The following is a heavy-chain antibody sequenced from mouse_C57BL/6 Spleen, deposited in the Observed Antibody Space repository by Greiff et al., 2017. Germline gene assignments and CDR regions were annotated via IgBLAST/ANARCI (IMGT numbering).Heavy chain of an antibody. CDR2: ISSGSSTI. Sequence: EVKLLESGGGLVKPGGSLKLSCAASGFTFSDYGMHWVRQAPEKGLEWVAYISSGSSTIYYADTVKGRFTISRDNAKKTLFLQMTSLRSEDTAMYYCASEGDDYDGAYWGQGTTLTVSS. D-gene: IGHD2-4*01. J-gene: IGHJ2*01. CDR1: GFTFSDYG. V-gene: IGHV5-17*01. CDR3: ASEGDDYDGAY.